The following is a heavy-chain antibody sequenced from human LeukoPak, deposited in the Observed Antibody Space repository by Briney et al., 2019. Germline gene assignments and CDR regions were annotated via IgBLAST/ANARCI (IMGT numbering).Heavy chain of an antibody. CDR2: IWYDGSNK. D-gene: IGHD4-17*01. CDR3: ARDKFNTVTYYFDY. Sequence: PGRSLRLSCAASGFTFSSYGMHWVRQAPGKGLEWVAVIWYDGSNKYYADSVKGRFTTSRDNSKNTLYLQMNSLRAEDTAVYYCARDKFNTVTYYFDYWGQGTLVTVSS. J-gene: IGHJ4*02. V-gene: IGHV3-33*01. CDR1: GFTFSSYG.